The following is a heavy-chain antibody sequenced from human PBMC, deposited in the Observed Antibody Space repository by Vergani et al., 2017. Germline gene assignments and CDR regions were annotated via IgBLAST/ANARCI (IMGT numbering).Heavy chain of an antibody. CDR2: IRRRSEHYAT. V-gene: IGHV3-73*01. D-gene: IGHD3-3*01. CDR3: ASRDITIFGVVIIRGYYYYGMDV. J-gene: IGHJ6*02. CDR1: GFVFSESP. Sequence: EVQLMESGGGWAQPGGSLRLSCAASGFVFSESPIHWVRQVPGKGLEWLGHIRRRSEHYATAYGPSLIGRATISRDDSTNTAYLQLSSLGTDDTAVYYCASRDITIFGVVIIRGYYYYGMDVWGQGTTVTVSS.